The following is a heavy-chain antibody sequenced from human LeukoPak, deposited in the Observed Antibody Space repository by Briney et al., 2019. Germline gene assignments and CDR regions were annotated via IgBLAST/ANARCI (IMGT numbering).Heavy chain of an antibody. CDR2: ISSDGSTT. V-gene: IGHV3-74*01. Sequence: GGSLRLSCAASGFTFSSYCMHWVRQAPGKGLVWVSRISSDGSTTNYADFVKGRFTISRDNAKNTLYLQMNSLRAEDTAVYYCARDDYDILTSYPDCWGQGTLVTVSS. CDR1: GFTFSSYC. CDR3: ARDDYDILTSYPDC. J-gene: IGHJ4*02. D-gene: IGHD3-9*01.